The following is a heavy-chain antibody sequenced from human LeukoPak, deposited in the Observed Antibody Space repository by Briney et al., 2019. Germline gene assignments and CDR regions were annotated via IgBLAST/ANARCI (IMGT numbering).Heavy chain of an antibody. CDR1: GFSLSTSGVG. J-gene: IGHJ3*02. CDR2: IYWNDDK. CDR3: AHSCSSTSCYLLDAFDI. Sequence: SGPTLVNPTQTLTLTCTFSGFSLSTSGVGVGWIRQPPGKALEWLALIYWNDDKRYSPSLKSRLTITKDTSKNQVVLTMTNMDPVDTATYYCAHSCSSTSCYLLDAFDIWGQGTMLTVSS. V-gene: IGHV2-5*01. D-gene: IGHD2-2*01.